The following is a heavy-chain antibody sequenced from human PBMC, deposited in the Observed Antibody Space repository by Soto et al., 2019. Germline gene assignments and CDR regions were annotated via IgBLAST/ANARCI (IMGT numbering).Heavy chain of an antibody. Sequence: EVELLESGGGLVRPGGSLRLSCAASGFTFSHYVLSWVRQAPGRGLEWVSSISGSGSSVYLADSVRARFTMSRDLSRNTVALQMNSLRAEDTAIYYCAKVRASYLSASYFYYGLDVWGQGTTVTVSS. D-gene: IGHD2-21*01. CDR3: AKVRASYLSASYFYYGLDV. V-gene: IGHV3-23*01. CDR1: GFTFSHYV. J-gene: IGHJ6*02. CDR2: ISGSGSSV.